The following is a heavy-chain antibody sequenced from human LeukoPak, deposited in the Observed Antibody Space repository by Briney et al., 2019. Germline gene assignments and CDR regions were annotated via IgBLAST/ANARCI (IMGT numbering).Heavy chain of an antibody. CDR3: ARAGSSWSGDAFDI. D-gene: IGHD6-13*01. V-gene: IGHV4-4*07. CDR2: IHSSGGT. Sequence: SETLSLTCTVSGGSISRYYWSWIRQPAGKGLEWIGHIHSSGGTNYNPSLKSRVTMSVDTSKNQFSLRLSSVTAADTAVYYCARAGSSWSGDAFDIWGQGTVVTVSS. CDR1: GGSISRYY. J-gene: IGHJ3*02.